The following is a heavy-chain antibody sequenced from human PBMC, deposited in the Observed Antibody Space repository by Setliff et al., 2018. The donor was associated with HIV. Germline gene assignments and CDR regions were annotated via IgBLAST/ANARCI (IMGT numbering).Heavy chain of an antibody. D-gene: IGHD3-16*01. CDR2: IYSAGSTT. J-gene: IGHJ5*02. CDR3: AKGVKWLDP. CDR1: GFTFSSYA. V-gene: IGHV3-23*03. Sequence: GGSLRLSCAASGFTFSSYAMSWVRQAPGKGLEWVSFIYSAGSTTSYADSVKGRFTISRDNSRNTLYLQMNRLRAEDTAVYYCAKGVKWLDPWGQGIQVTVSS.